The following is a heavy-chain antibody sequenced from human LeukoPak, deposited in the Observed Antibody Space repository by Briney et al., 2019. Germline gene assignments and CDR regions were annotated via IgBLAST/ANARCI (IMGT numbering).Heavy chain of an antibody. V-gene: IGHV3-30*02. CDR2: IRYDGSNK. CDR1: GFTFSSYG. D-gene: IGHD3-10*01. J-gene: IGHJ6*02. Sequence: GGSLRLSCAASGFTFSSYGMHWVRQAPGKGLDWVAFIRYDGSNKYYADSVKGRFTISRDNSKNTLYLQMNSLRAEDTAVYYCAKAPSITMVRGVISYYYGMDVWGQGTTVTVSS. CDR3: AKAPSITMVRGVISYYYGMDV.